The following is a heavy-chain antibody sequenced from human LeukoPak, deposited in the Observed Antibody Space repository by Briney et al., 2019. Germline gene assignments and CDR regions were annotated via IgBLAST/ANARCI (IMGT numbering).Heavy chain of an antibody. Sequence: SETLSLTCTVSGGSISSYYWSWIRQPPGKGLEWIGYIYYSGSTNYNPSLKGRVTMSVDTSKNQFSLNLSSMTAADAAVYYCARVKAKGEMGLSYYFDYWGQGTLVTVSS. V-gene: IGHV4-59*12. D-gene: IGHD5-24*01. CDR2: IYYSGST. CDR1: GGSISSYY. CDR3: ARVKAKGEMGLSYYFDY. J-gene: IGHJ4*02.